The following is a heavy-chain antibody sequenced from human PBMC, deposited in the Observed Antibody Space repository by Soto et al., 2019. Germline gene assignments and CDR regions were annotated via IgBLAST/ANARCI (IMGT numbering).Heavy chain of an antibody. CDR2: IYYSGST. D-gene: IGHD2-2*02. J-gene: IGHJ1*01. Sequence: LSLTCTVSGGSISSYYWSWIRQPPGKGLEWIGYIYYSGSTNYNPSLKSRVTISVDTSKNQFSLKLSSVTAADTAVYYCARADGGGYCSSTSCYTSYFQHWGQGTLVTVSS. V-gene: IGHV4-59*01. CDR1: GGSISSYY. CDR3: ARADGGGYCSSTSCYTSYFQH.